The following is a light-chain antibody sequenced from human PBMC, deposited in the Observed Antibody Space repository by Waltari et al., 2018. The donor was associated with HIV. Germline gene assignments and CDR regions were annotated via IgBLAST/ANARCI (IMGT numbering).Light chain of an antibody. CDR1: EDINEF. V-gene: IGKV1-9*01. CDR2: AAS. Sequence: DIQLTQSPSFLSASIGDRVTITCRASEDINEFLAWYQQKPGVDTKLLIYAASTLEDEVPSRFSGSGSGTDFTLTISSLQPEDFAAYFCQQLNTYPPDTFGPGTKLEI. CDR3: QQLNTYPPDT. J-gene: IGKJ2*01.